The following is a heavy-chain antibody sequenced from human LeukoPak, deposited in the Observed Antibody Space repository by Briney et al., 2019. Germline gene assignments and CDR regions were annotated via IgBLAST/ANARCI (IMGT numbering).Heavy chain of an antibody. J-gene: IGHJ4*02. CDR2: IIPIFGTA. Sequence: GASVKVSCKAPGGTFSSYAISWVRQAPGQGLEWMGGIIPIFGTANYAQKFQGRVTITADESTSTAYMELSSLRSEDTAVYYCASVRYQLGYCSSTSCYSFDYWGQGTLVTVSS. D-gene: IGHD2-2*02. CDR1: GGTFSSYA. CDR3: ASVRYQLGYCSSTSCYSFDY. V-gene: IGHV1-69*01.